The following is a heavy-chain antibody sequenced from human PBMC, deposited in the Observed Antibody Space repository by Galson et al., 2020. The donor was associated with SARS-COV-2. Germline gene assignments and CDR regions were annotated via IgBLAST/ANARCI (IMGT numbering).Heavy chain of an antibody. CDR3: ASRVRAGGGIDV. CDR2: ITSRSGII. J-gene: IGHJ6*02. CDR1: GFNFSKSG. V-gene: IGHV3-21*01. Sequence: GESLKISCAASGFNFSKSGLLWVRQASGKGLEWVASITSRSGIIHYADSIKGRVTISRDNAKKSLYLQMNSLRGEDTAGYYCASRVRAGGGIDVWGQGSPVTVSS. D-gene: IGHD3-10*01.